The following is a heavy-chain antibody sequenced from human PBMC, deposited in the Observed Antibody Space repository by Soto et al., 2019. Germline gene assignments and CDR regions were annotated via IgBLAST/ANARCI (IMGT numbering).Heavy chain of an antibody. CDR1: GFTFSSYA. D-gene: IGHD2-15*01. Sequence: EVQLLESGGGLVQPGGALRLACAASGFTFSSYAMSWVRQAPGKGLEWVSAIRGSGGSTYYADSVKGRFTISRDNSKNTLYLQMNSLRAEDTAVYYCAKVVENNWFDPWGQGTLVTVSS. V-gene: IGHV3-23*01. J-gene: IGHJ5*02. CDR3: AKVVENNWFDP. CDR2: IRGSGGST.